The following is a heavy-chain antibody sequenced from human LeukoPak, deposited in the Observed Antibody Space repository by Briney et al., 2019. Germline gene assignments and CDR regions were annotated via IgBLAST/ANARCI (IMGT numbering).Heavy chain of an antibody. J-gene: IGHJ4*02. D-gene: IGHD1-1*01. CDR2: IRYDGSNK. V-gene: IGHV3-33*01. CDR1: GFTFSRYG. Sequence: PGRSLRLSCAASGFTFSRYGMHWVRQAPDKGLEWVALIRYDGSNKDYADSVKGRVTISRDNFKNTLYLQMNSLRAEDTAMYYCARTGDTERFDYWGQGTLVTDSS. CDR3: ARTGDTERFDY.